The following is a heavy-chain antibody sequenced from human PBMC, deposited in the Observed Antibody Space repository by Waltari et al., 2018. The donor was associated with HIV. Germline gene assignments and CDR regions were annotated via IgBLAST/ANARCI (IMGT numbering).Heavy chain of an antibody. J-gene: IGHJ6*02. CDR3: ARRVVVAPFYYGMDV. D-gene: IGHD2-15*01. CDR1: GGSISSYY. Sequence: QVQLQESGPGLVKPSETLSLTCTVSGGSISSYYWSWIRQPPGKGLEWIGDIYYRGSTNYNPSLKRRVTISVDTSKNQFSLKLSAVTAADTAVYYCARRVVVAPFYYGMDVWGQGTTVTISS. V-gene: IGHV4-59*08. CDR2: IYYRGST.